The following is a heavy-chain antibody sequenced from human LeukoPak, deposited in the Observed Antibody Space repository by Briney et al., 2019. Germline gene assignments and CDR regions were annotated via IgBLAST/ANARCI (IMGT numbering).Heavy chain of an antibody. CDR2: ISGSGGST. CDR1: GFTFSNYA. V-gene: IGHV3-23*01. J-gene: IGHJ4*02. CDR3: AKDYLDYYDSSGYPGY. Sequence: GGSLRLSCEASGFTFSNYAMSWVRQAPGKGLEWVSAISGSGGSTYYADSVKGRFTISRDNSKNTLYLQMNSLKADDTAVSYCAKDYLDYYDSSGYPGYWGQGTLVTVSS. D-gene: IGHD3-22*01.